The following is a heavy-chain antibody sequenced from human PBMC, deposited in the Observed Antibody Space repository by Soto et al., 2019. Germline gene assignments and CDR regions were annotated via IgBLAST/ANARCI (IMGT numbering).Heavy chain of an antibody. CDR3: ARGLFLDY. V-gene: IGHV3-74*01. J-gene: IGHJ4*02. CDR2: INEDESNT. D-gene: IGHD3-3*01. CDR1: GFTFSNYW. Sequence: EVQLVESGGGLVQPGGSLRLSXATSGFTFSNYWMHWVRQAPGKGPVWVSRINEDESNTNYADSVKGRFTISRDNAKNTLYLQMNSLRAEDTAVYYCARGLFLDYWGQGTRVTVSS.